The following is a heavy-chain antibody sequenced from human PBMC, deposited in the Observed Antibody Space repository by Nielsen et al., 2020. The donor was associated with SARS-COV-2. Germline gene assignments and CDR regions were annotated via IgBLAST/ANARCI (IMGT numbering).Heavy chain of an antibody. V-gene: IGHV4-34*01. CDR3: ASGDYRSGRHIPDY. Sequence: SETLSLTCAVYGGSFSGYYWSWIRQPPGKGLEWIGEINHSGSTNYNPSLKSRVTISVDRSKNQFSLKLSSVTAADTAVYYCASGDYRSGRHIPDYWGQGTLVTVSS. J-gene: IGHJ4*02. CDR1: GGSFSGYY. D-gene: IGHD3-10*01. CDR2: INHSGST.